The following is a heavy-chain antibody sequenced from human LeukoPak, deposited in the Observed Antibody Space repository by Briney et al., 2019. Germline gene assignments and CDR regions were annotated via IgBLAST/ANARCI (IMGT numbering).Heavy chain of an antibody. J-gene: IGHJ4*02. V-gene: IGHV3-23*01. CDR2: ISGSGGST. CDR3: ARQRGDILTGYYMPRGFDY. D-gene: IGHD3-9*01. CDR1: GFTFDGYG. Sequence: GGSLRLSCAASGFTFDGYGMSWVRQAPGKGLEWVSGISGSGGSTYYADSVKGRFTISRDNAKNSLYLQMNSLRVEDTAVYYCARQRGDILTGYYMPRGFDYWGQGTLVTVSS.